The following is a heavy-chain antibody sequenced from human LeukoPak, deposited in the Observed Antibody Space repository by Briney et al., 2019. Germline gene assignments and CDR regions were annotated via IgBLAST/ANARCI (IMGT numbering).Heavy chain of an antibody. CDR2: LNPYSGVT. V-gene: IGHV1-2*02. J-gene: IGHJ5*02. CDR3: ARELIEDQNWFDP. CDR1: GYTFTDYF. D-gene: IGHD2/OR15-2a*01. Sequence: GASVKVSCKASGYTFTDYFIHWVRQAPGQGLEWMGWLNPYSGVTKYAQKFQGRVTMTRDTSISTAYMDLSGLKSDDTAVYFCARELIEDQNWFDPWGQGTLVTVSS.